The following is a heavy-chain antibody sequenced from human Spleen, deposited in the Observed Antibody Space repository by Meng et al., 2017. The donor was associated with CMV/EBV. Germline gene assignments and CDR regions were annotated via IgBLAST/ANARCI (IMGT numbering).Heavy chain of an antibody. CDR2: IYYSGST. V-gene: IGHV4-61*01. CDR3: ARTTMANDYYGMDV. Sequence: SETLSLTCIVSGGSVSSGSYYWSWIRQPPGKGLEWIGYIYYSGSTNYNPSLKSRVTISVDTSKNQFSLKLSSVTAADTAVYYCARTTMANDYYGMDVWGQGTTVTVSS. D-gene: IGHD3-10*01. CDR1: GGSVSSGSYY. J-gene: IGHJ6*02.